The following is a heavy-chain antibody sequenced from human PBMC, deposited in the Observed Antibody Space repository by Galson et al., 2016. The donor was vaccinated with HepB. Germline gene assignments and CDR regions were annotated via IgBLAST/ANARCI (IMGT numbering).Heavy chain of an antibody. D-gene: IGHD4-23*01. CDR2: ITIDGSTT. CDR1: GFTFSNYW. CDR3: ARDLWRGGRIDY. V-gene: IGHV3-74*01. Sequence: SLRLSCAASGFTFSNYWMHWVRQAPGKGLVWVSHITIDGSTTTYADSVKGRFTLSRDNAKNTLYLQMNSLRAEDTAVYYCARDLWRGGRIDYWGQGTLVTVSS. J-gene: IGHJ4*02.